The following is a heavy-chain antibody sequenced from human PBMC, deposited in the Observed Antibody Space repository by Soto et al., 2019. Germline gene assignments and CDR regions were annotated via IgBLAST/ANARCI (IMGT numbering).Heavy chain of an antibody. CDR2: IYARGDT. Sequence: EVQLVESGGGLIQPGGSLRLSCAASGFTVSNDYMTWVRQAPGRGLEWISIIYARGDTYYADSVKGRFTISRDNSDNTLYLRMNSLRAEDTAMYYCARERDTTGYILRYWGQGTLVTVSS. J-gene: IGHJ4*02. V-gene: IGHV3-53*01. CDR1: GFTVSNDY. D-gene: IGHD3-9*01. CDR3: ARERDTTGYILRY.